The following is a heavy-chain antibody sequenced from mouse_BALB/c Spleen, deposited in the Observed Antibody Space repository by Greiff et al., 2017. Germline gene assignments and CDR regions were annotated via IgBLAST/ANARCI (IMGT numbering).Heavy chain of an antibody. CDR2: IDPANGNT. Sequence: VQLQQSGAELVKPGASVKLSCTASGFNIKDTYMHWVKQRPEQGLEWIGRIDPANGNTKYDPKFQGKATITADTSSNTAYLQLSSLTSEDTAVYYCASYDYDEGGFAYWGQGTLVTVSA. J-gene: IGHJ3*01. CDR3: ASYDYDEGGFAY. D-gene: IGHD2-4*01. CDR1: GFNIKDTY. V-gene: IGHV14-3*02.